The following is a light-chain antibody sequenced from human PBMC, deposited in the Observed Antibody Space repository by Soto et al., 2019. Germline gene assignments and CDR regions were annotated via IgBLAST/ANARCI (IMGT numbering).Light chain of an antibody. CDR1: QSISSW. CDR3: QQYNSYSGT. Sequence: DIQMTQSPSTLSASVGDRVTITCRASQSISSWLGWYQQKPGKAPKLLIYDASSLESGVPSRFSGSGSGTEFTLTLSSLQPDDFATYYCQQYNSYSGTLGQGTKLEIK. V-gene: IGKV1-5*01. J-gene: IGKJ2*01. CDR2: DAS.